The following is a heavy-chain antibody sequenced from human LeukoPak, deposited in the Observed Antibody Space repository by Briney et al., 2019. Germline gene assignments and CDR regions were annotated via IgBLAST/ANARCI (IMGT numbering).Heavy chain of an antibody. Sequence: PGGSLRLSCAASGFTFSSYGMYWVRQAPGKGLEWVAVIWYDGSNKYYADSVKGRFTISRDNSKNTLYLQMNSLRAEDTAVYYCARDRYYDSSGYRFLDYRGQGTLVTVSS. J-gene: IGHJ4*02. CDR2: IWYDGSNK. V-gene: IGHV3-33*01. D-gene: IGHD3-22*01. CDR1: GFTFSSYG. CDR3: ARDRYYDSSGYRFLDY.